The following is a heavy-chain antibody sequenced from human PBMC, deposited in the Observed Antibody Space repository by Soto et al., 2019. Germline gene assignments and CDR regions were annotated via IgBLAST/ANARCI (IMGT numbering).Heavy chain of an antibody. V-gene: IGHV3-21*01. Sequence: EVQLVESGGGLVKPGGSLRLSCAASGFTFSSYSMNWVRQAPGKGREWVSSISSSSSYIYYADSVKGRFTISRDNAKNSLDLQMNSLRSEDTAVYYCARESGSYFLGLDYWGQGTLVTVSS. CDR2: ISSSSSYI. J-gene: IGHJ4*02. D-gene: IGHD1-26*01. CDR3: ARESGSYFLGLDY. CDR1: GFTFSSYS.